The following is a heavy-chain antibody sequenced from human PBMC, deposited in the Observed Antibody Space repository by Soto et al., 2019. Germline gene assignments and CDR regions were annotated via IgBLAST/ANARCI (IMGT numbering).Heavy chain of an antibody. Sequence: EVQLLESGGGLVQPGGSLRLSCAASGFTFSSYAMSWVRQAPGKGLEWVSAISGSGGRTYYADSVKGRFTISRDNSKNTLYLQMNSLRAEDTAVYYCGGLEWLVGIDYWGQGTLVTVSS. D-gene: IGHD3-3*01. CDR2: ISGSGGRT. J-gene: IGHJ4*02. CDR1: GFTFSSYA. CDR3: GGLEWLVGIDY. V-gene: IGHV3-23*01.